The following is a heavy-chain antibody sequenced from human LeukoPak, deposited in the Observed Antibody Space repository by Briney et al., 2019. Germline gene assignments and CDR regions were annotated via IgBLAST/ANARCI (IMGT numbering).Heavy chain of an antibody. V-gene: IGHV4-59*01. J-gene: IGHJ4*02. D-gene: IGHD5-12*01. CDR1: GGSISSYY. CDR2: IYYSGST. Sequence: SETLSLTCTVSGGSISSYYWSRIRQPPGKGLEWIGYIYYSGSTNYNPSLKSRVTISVDTSKNQFSLRLSSVTAADTAVYYCARVTGYMVEDYFDYWGQGTLVTVSS. CDR3: ARVTGYMVEDYFDY.